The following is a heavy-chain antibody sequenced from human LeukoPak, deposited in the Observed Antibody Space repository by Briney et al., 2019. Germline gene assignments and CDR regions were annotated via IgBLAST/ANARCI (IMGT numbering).Heavy chain of an antibody. CDR2: ISSSSSYI. V-gene: IGHV3-21*01. Sequence: PGGSLRLSCAASGFTFSDYYMSWVRQAPGKGLEWASSISSSSSYIYYADSVKGRFTISRDNARNSLYLEMNSLRADDTAMYFCARSVVPAGAWFDPWGQGTLVIVS. CDR1: GFTFSDYY. J-gene: IGHJ5*02. D-gene: IGHD2-2*01. CDR3: ARSVVPAGAWFDP.